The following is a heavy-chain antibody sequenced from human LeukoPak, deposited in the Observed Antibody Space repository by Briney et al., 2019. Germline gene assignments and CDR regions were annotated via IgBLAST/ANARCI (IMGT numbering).Heavy chain of an antibody. V-gene: IGHV3-21*01. D-gene: IGHD1-7*01. Sequence: SGGSLRLSCAASGITFSSYSMNWVRQAPGKGLEWVSCISSSSSYIYYADSVKGRFTISRDNAKNSLYLQMNSLRAEDTAVYYCARGLNWNYGWFDPWGQGTLVTVSS. CDR2: ISSSSSYI. CDR1: GITFSSYS. CDR3: ARGLNWNYGWFDP. J-gene: IGHJ5*02.